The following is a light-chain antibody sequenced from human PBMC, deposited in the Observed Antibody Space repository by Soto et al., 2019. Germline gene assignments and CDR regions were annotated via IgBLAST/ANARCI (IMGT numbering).Light chain of an antibody. V-gene: IGLV2-14*01. CDR2: EVS. Sequence: QSALTQPASVSGSPGQSITISCTGTSSDVGGYNYVSWYQQHPGKAPKLMIYEVSNRPSGVSNRFSGSKSGNTASLTISGLQAEDEDDYYCSSYTSSSTVVFGGGTQLTV. J-gene: IGLJ2*01. CDR1: SSDVGGYNY. CDR3: SSYTSSSTVV.